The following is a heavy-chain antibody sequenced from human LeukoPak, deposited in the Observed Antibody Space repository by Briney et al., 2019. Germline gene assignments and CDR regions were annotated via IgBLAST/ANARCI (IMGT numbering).Heavy chain of an antibody. CDR2: IYHSGST. J-gene: IGHJ4*02. V-gene: IGHV4-59*01. CDR3: ARGVPPDY. Sequence: SETLSLTCTVSGGSLSGYFWSWIRQPPGKGLEWIGYIYHSGSTNYNPSLKSRLTISVDTSKNQFSLKLSSVTAADTAVYYCARGVPPDYWGQGTLVTVSS. D-gene: IGHD1-1*01. CDR1: GGSLSGYF.